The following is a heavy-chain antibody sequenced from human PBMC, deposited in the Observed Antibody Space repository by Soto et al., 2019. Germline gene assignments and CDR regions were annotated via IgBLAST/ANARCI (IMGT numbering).Heavy chain of an antibody. J-gene: IGHJ4*02. CDR2: IFHSGTT. Sequence: SETLSLTCTVSGASISSSYWSWIRQSPGKGLEWIGYIFHSGTTNYNPSLKSRVTISVDTSKNQFSLNLSSLTTADTAFYWCARLYRKYADYWGQGTLVTVSS. D-gene: IGHD4-4*01. CDR1: GASISSSY. V-gene: IGHV4-59*01. CDR3: ARLYRKYADY.